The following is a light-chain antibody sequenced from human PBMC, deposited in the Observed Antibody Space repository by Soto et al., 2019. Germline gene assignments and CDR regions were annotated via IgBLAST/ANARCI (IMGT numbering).Light chain of an antibody. J-gene: IGLJ2*01. CDR3: QVWDSSSDHRV. V-gene: IGLV3-21*02. Sequence: SYELTQPPSVSVAPGQTARITCGGNNIGSKSVHWYQQKPGQAPVLVVYDYSDRPSGIPERFSGSNSGNTATLTISRVEAGDEADYYCQVWDSSSDHRVFGGGTKLTVL. CDR2: DYS. CDR1: NIGSKS.